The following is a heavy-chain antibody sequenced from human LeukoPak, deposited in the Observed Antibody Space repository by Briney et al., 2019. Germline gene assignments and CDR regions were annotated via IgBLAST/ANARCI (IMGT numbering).Heavy chain of an antibody. CDR1: GFTFNNYW. V-gene: IGHV3-74*01. Sequence: GGSLRLSCAASGFTFNNYWMHWVRQAPGKGLVWVSRIKTDGSDTSYADSVKGRFTISRDNAKNSLYLQMNSLRTEDTAVYYCARDPSGYEPLYYFDYWGQGTLVTVSS. CDR2: IKTDGSDT. J-gene: IGHJ4*02. CDR3: ARDPSGYEPLYYFDY. D-gene: IGHD5-12*01.